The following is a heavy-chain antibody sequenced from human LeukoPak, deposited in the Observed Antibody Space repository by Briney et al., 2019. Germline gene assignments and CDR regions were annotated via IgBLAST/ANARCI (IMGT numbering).Heavy chain of an antibody. Sequence: SRTLSLTCTVSGGSISSGDYYWSWIRQPPGKGLEWIGYIYYSGSTYYNPSLKSRVTISVDTSKHQFSLKLSSVTAADTAVYYCAMIQLFADRFRDFDYWGQGTLVTVSS. CDR1: GGSISSGDYY. CDR2: IYYSGST. J-gene: IGHJ4*02. CDR3: AMIQLFADRFRDFDY. V-gene: IGHV4-30-4*01. D-gene: IGHD5-18*01.